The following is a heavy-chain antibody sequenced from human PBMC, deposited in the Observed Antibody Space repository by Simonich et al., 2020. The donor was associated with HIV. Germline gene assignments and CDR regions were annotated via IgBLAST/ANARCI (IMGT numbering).Heavy chain of an antibody. V-gene: IGHV3-30*07. J-gene: IGHJ4*02. CDR2: ISYDGSNK. CDR1: GFTFSSYA. D-gene: IGHD3-16*01. Sequence: QVQLVGSGGGVVQPGRPLRLSCAASGFTFSSYAMHWVRQAPGKGLEWVAVISYDGSNKYYADSVKGRFTSSRDNSKNTLYLQMNSLRAEDTAVYYCASGGSISSVWADDYWGQGTLVTVSS. CDR3: ASGGSISSVWADDY.